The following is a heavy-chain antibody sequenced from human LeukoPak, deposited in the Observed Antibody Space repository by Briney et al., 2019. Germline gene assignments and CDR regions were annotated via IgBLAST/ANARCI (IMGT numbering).Heavy chain of an antibody. CDR3: TRNEI. J-gene: IGHJ4*02. V-gene: IGHV3-7*01. Sequence: PGGSLRLSCAASGFTLGNYWMGWVRQVPRKGLEWVASINRDGGEKHYVDSVEGRFTISRDNAKNSLYLQMNSLKAEDTAVYFCTRNEIWGQGTLVTVSS. CDR1: GFTLGNYW. CDR2: INRDGGEK.